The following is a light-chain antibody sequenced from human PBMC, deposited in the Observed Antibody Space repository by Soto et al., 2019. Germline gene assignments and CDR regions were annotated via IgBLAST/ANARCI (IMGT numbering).Light chain of an antibody. CDR2: EGS. Sequence: QSALTQPASVSGSPGQSITISCTGTSSDIGSYNLVSWYQQHPGKAPKLMIYEGSKRPSGVSNRFSGSKSGKTASLTISGLQAEDEADYYCCSFAGSLVFGGGTKLTVL. CDR1: SSDIGSYNL. CDR3: CSFAGSLV. V-gene: IGLV2-23*01. J-gene: IGLJ2*01.